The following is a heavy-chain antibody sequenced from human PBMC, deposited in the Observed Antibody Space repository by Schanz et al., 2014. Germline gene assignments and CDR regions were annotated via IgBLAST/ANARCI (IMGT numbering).Heavy chain of an antibody. J-gene: IGHJ4*02. CDR2: IGGYDGNT. Sequence: QVQLVQSGGEVKTPGASVKVSCKASGYTFTRSGISWVRQAPGQGLEWMGWIGGYDGNTNFAQKFPGRVTMTTDTSTSTVYMELRSLTSDDSAVYYCARDRDQWDGNYLDYWGQGTLVTVSS. D-gene: IGHD1-26*01. V-gene: IGHV1-18*01. CDR1: GYTFTRSG. CDR3: ARDRDQWDGNYLDY.